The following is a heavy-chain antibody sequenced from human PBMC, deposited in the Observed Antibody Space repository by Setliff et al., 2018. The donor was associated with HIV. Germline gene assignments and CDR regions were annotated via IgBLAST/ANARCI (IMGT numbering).Heavy chain of an antibody. CDR3: AKEGKTALVTKYFDY. Sequence: SETLSLTCAVSGVSITSATYYWSWIRHSPGKGLEWIGYIDYSGSAFYNPSLKSRLTISRDTSKNQFSLRMKSVTAADTAVYYCAKEGKTALVTKYFDYWGQGTLVTV. J-gene: IGHJ4*02. D-gene: IGHD5-18*01. CDR1: GVSITSATYY. V-gene: IGHV4-31*11. CDR2: IDYSGSA.